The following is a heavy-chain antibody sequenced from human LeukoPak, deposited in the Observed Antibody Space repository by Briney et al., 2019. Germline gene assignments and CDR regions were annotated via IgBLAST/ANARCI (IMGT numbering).Heavy chain of an antibody. CDR1: GLTFRSYW. CDR2: INPGGNEI. D-gene: IGHD1-1*01. Sequence: GGSLRLSCTFSGLTFRSYWMNWVRQAPGKGLEWVANINPGGNEIRSVDSVKGRSIISRDNAKNSLDLQMSSLRVEDTAVYYCMCSGTDNNWGQGTLVTVSS. J-gene: IGHJ4*02. V-gene: IGHV3-7*01. CDR3: MCSGTDNN.